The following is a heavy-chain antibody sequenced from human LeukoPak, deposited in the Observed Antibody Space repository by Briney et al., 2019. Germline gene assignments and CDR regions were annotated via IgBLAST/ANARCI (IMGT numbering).Heavy chain of an antibody. CDR2: IGGDSST. V-gene: IGHV3-23*01. J-gene: IGHJ4*01. CDR3: AKKGSYSGGWYGGHYFDS. D-gene: IGHD6-19*01. Sequence: PGGSLRLSCEASGFTFSSYALSWVRQAPGKGLEWVAAIGGDSSTYYTGSVRGRFTISRDNSKNTVYLQMSSLRVEDTAVYYCAKKGSYSGGWYGGHYFDSWGQGTLVTVSS. CDR1: GFTFSSYA.